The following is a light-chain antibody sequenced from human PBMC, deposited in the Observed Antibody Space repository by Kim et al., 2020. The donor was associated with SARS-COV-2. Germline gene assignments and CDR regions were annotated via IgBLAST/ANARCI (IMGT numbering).Light chain of an antibody. Sequence: QSALTQPASVSGSPGQSITISCTGTSSDVGGYNYVSWYQQHPGKAPKLMIYDVSNRPSGVSNPFSGSKSGNTASLTISGLQAEDEADYYCSSNTSSSTLVVFGGGTQLTVL. V-gene: IGLV2-14*03. CDR2: DVS. J-gene: IGLJ2*01. CDR3: SSNTSSSTLVV. CDR1: SSDVGGYNY.